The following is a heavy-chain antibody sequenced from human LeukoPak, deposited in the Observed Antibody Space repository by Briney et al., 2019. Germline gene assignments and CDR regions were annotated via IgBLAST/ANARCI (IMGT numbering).Heavy chain of an antibody. CDR3: ARGDAGYSSGWPFDY. Sequence: SQTLSLTCTVSGGSISSGSYYWSWIRQPAGKGLEWIGRIYTSGSTNYNLSLKSRVTISVDTSKNQFSLKLSSVTAADTAVYYCARGDAGYSSGWPFDYWGQGTLVTVSS. V-gene: IGHV4-61*02. D-gene: IGHD6-19*01. CDR1: GGSISSGSYY. J-gene: IGHJ4*02. CDR2: IYTSGST.